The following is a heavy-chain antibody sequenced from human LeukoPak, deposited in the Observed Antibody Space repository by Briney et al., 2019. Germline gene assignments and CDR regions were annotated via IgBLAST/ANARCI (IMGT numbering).Heavy chain of an antibody. V-gene: IGHV3-23*01. D-gene: IGHD3-22*01. Sequence: GGSLRLSCAASGFTFSNYAMSWVRQAPGKGLEWVSAISGSGGSTYYADSVKGRFTISRDNSKNTLYLQMNSLRAEDTAVYYCAKHMIVVVITNFDYWGQGTLVTVSS. J-gene: IGHJ4*02. CDR3: AKHMIVVVITNFDY. CDR1: GFTFSNYA. CDR2: ISGSGGST.